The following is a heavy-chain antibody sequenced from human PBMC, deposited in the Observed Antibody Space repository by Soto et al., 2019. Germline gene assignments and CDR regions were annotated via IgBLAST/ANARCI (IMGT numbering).Heavy chain of an antibody. CDR1: GPTFIAYY. J-gene: IGHJ4*02. Sequence: QLVQSGAEVKKPGASVRVSCKTSGPTFIAYYIHWVRQAPGQGLEWMGWIDPKSGGTTYEQKFLGKVTMTRDTSINTAYMHLNRLTSDETAVYYCARVSVDVPEWGQGTLIAVSS. CDR2: IDPKSGGT. CDR3: ARVSVDVPE. V-gene: IGHV1-2*02. D-gene: IGHD5-12*01.